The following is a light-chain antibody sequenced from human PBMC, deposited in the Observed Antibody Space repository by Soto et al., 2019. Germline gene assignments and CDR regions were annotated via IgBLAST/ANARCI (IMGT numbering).Light chain of an antibody. Sequence: EIVVTQSPATLSVSPGERATLSCRASQSVSSNLAWYQQKPGQAPRLLIYGASTRATGIAARFSGSGSGTEFSLTLSSLESEDFAVYYCQQYNNWPLTFGGGTKVEIK. V-gene: IGKV3-15*01. CDR3: QQYNNWPLT. CDR1: QSVSSN. CDR2: GAS. J-gene: IGKJ4*01.